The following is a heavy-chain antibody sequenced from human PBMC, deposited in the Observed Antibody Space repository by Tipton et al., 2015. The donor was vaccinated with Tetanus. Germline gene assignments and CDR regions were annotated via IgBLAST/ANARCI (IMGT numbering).Heavy chain of an antibody. CDR3: EAQRTSEDF. V-gene: IGHV3-23*01. D-gene: IGHD1-14*01. Sequence: SLRLSCAAPGFTFPKFPVSWVRRAPGRGLEWVSSLSHDGGNIYYADFARGRFTISRDNSKNTLFLQMDDLRAEDTAIYYCEAQRTSEDFWGQGTLVTASS. J-gene: IGHJ4*02. CDR2: LSHDGGNI. CDR1: GFTFPKFP.